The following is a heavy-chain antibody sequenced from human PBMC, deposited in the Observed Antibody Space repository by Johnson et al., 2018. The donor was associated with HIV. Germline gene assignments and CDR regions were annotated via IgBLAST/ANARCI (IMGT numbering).Heavy chain of an antibody. CDR2: IKQDGSEK. Sequence: VQLVESGGGLVQPGGSLRLSCAASGFTVSSNYMSWVRQAPGKGLEWVANIKQDGSEKYYVDSVKGRFTISRDNAKNSLYLQMNSLRVDDTAVYYCARGREDFWGQGTVVTVSS. CDR3: ARGREDF. J-gene: IGHJ3*01. D-gene: IGHD1-26*01. V-gene: IGHV3-7*02. CDR1: GFTVSSNY.